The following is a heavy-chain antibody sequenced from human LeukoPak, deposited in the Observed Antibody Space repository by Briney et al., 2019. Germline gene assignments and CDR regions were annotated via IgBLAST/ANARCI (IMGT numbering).Heavy chain of an antibody. V-gene: IGHV3-20*04. Sequence: PGGSLRLSCAASGFMFPDYGMNWVRQVPGKGLEWVSGINWDASSTNHADSVKGRFTISRDNAKNSLYLQMNTLRAEDTALYYCARDFKYCTGGVCYFPAVAEYWGQGTLVTVSS. CDR3: ARDFKYCTGGVCYFPAVAEY. D-gene: IGHD2-8*02. CDR2: INWDASST. CDR1: GFMFPDYG. J-gene: IGHJ4*02.